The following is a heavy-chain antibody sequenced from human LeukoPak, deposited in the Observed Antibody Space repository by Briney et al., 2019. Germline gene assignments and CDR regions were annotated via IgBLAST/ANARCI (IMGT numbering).Heavy chain of an antibody. V-gene: IGHV3-21*01. CDR1: RFTFSSYT. Sequence: GGSLRLSCSASRFTFSSYTMNWVRQAPGKGLEWVSSIDPSSTYIYYADSVKGRFTISRDNAQNSLYLQMNSLIAEDTAVYYCTRGSYGDYEYWGQGTLVTVSS. CDR2: IDPSSTYI. D-gene: IGHD4-17*01. J-gene: IGHJ4*02. CDR3: TRGSYGDYEY.